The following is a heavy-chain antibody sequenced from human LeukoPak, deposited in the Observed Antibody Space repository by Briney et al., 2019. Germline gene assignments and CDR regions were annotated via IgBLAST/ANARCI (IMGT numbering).Heavy chain of an antibody. D-gene: IGHD6-6*01. J-gene: IGHJ4*02. CDR2: IKQDRSEK. CDR1: GFTLSTYW. V-gene: IGHV3-7*03. Sequence: GGSLRLSCAASGFTLSTYWVSWVRQAPGKGLEWVANIKQDRSEKYYVDSVKGRFTISRDNAKNSLYLQMNSLRAEDTAVYYCARVNDYSSSGLNWGQGTLVTVSS. CDR3: ARVNDYSSSGLN.